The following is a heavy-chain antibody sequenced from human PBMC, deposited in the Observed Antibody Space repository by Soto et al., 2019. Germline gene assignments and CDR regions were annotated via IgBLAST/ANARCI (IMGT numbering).Heavy chain of an antibody. CDR2: LSYDVSNK. Sequence: QVQLVESGGGVVQPGRSLRLSCAASGFTFSDFNMHWVRQAPGKGLEWVAVLSYDVSNKYADSVKGRFTISRDNSKNTLYLQVNSLRTEDTAVYYCARNTVVTGTPEFDYWGQGTLVTVSS. CDR3: ARNTVVTGTPEFDY. D-gene: IGHD6-19*01. V-gene: IGHV3-30-3*01. J-gene: IGHJ4*02. CDR1: GFTFSDFN.